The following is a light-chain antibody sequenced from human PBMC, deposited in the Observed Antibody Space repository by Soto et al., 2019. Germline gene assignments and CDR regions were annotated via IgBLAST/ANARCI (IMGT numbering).Light chain of an antibody. J-gene: IGKJ2*01. CDR1: QRVLNTSKNKNF. Sequence: DIVLTQSPDSLAVSLVERATVNCRSSQRVLNTSKNKNFLAWYQQKPGQPPKLLIHWASTRESGVPDRFSGSGSGTDFTLTISSLQAEDVAVYYCQQYDSTPLTFGQGTKLEI. V-gene: IGKV4-1*01. CDR2: WAS. CDR3: QQYDSTPLT.